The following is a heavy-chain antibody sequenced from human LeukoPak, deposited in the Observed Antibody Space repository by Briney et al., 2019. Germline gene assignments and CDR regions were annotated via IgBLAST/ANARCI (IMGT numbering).Heavy chain of an antibody. CDR3: ARYGRGTYSMDV. CDR1: NYTFTSYG. CDR2: ISSYNGNT. V-gene: IGHV1-18*01. Sequence: ASVKVSCKASNYTFTSYGITWVRQAPGQGLEWMGWISSYNGNTNSGQKFQDRVTMTRDTSTTTVYMELRSLRSDDTAVYYCARYGRGTYSMDVWGQGTTVIVSS. D-gene: IGHD1-26*01. J-gene: IGHJ6*02.